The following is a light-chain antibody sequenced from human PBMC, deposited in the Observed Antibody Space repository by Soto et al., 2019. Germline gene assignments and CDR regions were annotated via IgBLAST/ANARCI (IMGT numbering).Light chain of an antibody. CDR3: QSYDTSLSAYV. CDR2: GNI. CDR1: SSNIGAGYD. J-gene: IGLJ1*01. Sequence: QSVLAQPPSVSGAPGQKVTISCTGSSSNIGAGYDLHWYQQLPGTAPKLLLYGNINRPSGVPDRFSGSKSGTSASLAITGLQAEDEADYSCQSYDTSLSAYVFGTGTRSPS. V-gene: IGLV1-40*01.